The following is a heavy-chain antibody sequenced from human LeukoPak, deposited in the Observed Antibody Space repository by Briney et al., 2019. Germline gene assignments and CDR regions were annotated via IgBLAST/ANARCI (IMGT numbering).Heavy chain of an antibody. J-gene: IGHJ4*02. V-gene: IGHV3-30*02. CDR2: IRYDGSNK. Sequence: GGSLRLSCAASGFTLSCCGMHWVRQAPGKGLEWVAFIRYDGSNKYYADSVKGRFTISRDNSKNTLYLQMNSLRAEDTAVYYCAKDRGDTAMPYYWGQGTLVTVSS. CDR1: GFTLSCCG. CDR3: AKDRGDTAMPYY. D-gene: IGHD5-18*01.